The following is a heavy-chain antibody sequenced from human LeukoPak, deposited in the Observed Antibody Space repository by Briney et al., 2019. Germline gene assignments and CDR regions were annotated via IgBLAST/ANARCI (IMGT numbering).Heavy chain of an antibody. CDR1: GFTFSSYW. Sequence: PGGSLRLSCAASGFTFSSYWMTWVRQAPGKGLEWVANIKHDGSEKYYVDSVKGRFTISRGNAKNSLYLQMNSLRDEDTAVYYCASSGSYRFDYWGQGTLVTVSS. J-gene: IGHJ4*02. D-gene: IGHD1-26*01. CDR3: ASSGSYRFDY. CDR2: IKHDGSEK. V-gene: IGHV3-7*01.